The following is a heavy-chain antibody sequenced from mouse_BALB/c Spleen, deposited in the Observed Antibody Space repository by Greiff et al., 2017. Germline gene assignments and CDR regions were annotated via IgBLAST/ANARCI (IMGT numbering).Heavy chain of an antibody. Sequence: EVKLMESGGGLVKLGGSLKLSCAASGFTFSSYYMSWVRQTPEKRLELVAAINSNGGSTYYPDTVKGRFTISRDNAKNTLYLQMSSLKSEDTALYYCARHDGANWYFDVWGAGTTVTVSS. J-gene: IGHJ1*01. V-gene: IGHV5-6-2*01. CDR3: ARHDGANWYFDV. CDR2: INSNGGST. CDR1: GFTFSSYY.